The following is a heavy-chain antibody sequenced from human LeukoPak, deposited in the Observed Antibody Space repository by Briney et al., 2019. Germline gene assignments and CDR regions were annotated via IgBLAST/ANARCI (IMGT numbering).Heavy chain of an antibody. J-gene: IGHJ6*04. D-gene: IGHD6-19*01. Sequence: GGSLRLSCAASGFTFDDYAMHWVRQAPGKGLGWDSLFLWDGGSTYYADSVKGRFTISRDNSKNSLYLQMNSLRAEDTALYYCAKDKAVAGTSGYYYYGMDVWGKGTTVTVSS. CDR1: GFTFDDYA. V-gene: IGHV3-43D*04. CDR2: FLWDGGST. CDR3: AKDKAVAGTSGYYYYGMDV.